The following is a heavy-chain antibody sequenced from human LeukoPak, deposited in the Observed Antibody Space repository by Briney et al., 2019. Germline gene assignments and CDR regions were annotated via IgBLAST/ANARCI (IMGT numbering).Heavy chain of an antibody. CDR1: GGSISSGDYY. J-gene: IGHJ4*02. CDR2: IYYSGST. V-gene: IGHV4-30-4*01. CDR3: ASLVTGTMWTDF. D-gene: IGHD1-7*01. Sequence: SETLSLTCTVSGGSISSGDYYWSWIRQPPGKGQEWIGYIYYSGSTYYNPSLKSRVTISVDTSKNQFSLKLSSVTAADTAVYYCASLVTGTMWTDFWGQGTLVTVSS.